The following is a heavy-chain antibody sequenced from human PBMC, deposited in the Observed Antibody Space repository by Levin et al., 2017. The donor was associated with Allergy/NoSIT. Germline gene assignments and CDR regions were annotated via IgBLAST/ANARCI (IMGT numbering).Heavy chain of an antibody. J-gene: IGHJ6*03. CDR1: GFTFNSYS. Sequence: GGSLRLSCAASGFTFNSYSMSWVRQAPGKGLEWVSYLSDSGSTIYYADSVRGRFTISRDNAKNSLYLQMNSLRVEATAVYFCARNELTCSGDSCYSYYYMDVWGKGTTITVSS. D-gene: IGHD2-15*01. V-gene: IGHV3-48*01. CDR2: LSDSGSTI. CDR3: ARNELTCSGDSCYSYYYMDV.